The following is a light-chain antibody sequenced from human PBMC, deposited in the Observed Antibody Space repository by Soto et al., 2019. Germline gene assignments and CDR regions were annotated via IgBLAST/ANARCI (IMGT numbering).Light chain of an antibody. CDR2: DAS. CDR1: QSISSW. Sequence: DIQLTQSHSTLSASVGDRVTISCRASQSISSWLAWYQQKPGKAPKLLIYDASSLESGVPSRFSGSGSGTEFTLTISSLQPDDFATYYRQQYNSYPITFGQGTRLEIK. J-gene: IGKJ5*01. CDR3: QQYNSYPIT. V-gene: IGKV1-5*01.